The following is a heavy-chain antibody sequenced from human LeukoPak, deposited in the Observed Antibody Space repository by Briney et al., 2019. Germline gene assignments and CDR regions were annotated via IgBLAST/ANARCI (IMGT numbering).Heavy chain of an antibody. CDR3: ARGPGPLGY. V-gene: IGHV4-34*01. J-gene: IGHJ4*02. CDR2: INHSGST. CDR1: GGSFSGYY. Sequence: SETLSLTCAVYGGSFSGYYWSWIRQPPGKGLEWIGEINHSGSTNYNPSLESRVTISVDTSKNQFSLKLSSVTAADTAVYYCARGPGPLGYWGQGTLVTVSS. D-gene: IGHD3-16*01.